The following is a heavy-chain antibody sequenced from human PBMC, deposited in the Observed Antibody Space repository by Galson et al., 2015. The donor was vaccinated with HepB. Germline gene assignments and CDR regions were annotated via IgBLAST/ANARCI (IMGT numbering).Heavy chain of an antibody. D-gene: IGHD3-10*01. CDR2: ISYDGSNK. V-gene: IGHV3-30*18. CDR1: GFTFSSYG. Sequence: SLRLSCAASGFTFSSYGMHWVRQAPGKGLEWVAVISYDGSNKYYADSVKGRFTISRDNSKNTLYLQMNSLRAEDTAVYYCAKDLQVTMVRGGGGFFDYWGQGTLVTVSS. J-gene: IGHJ4*02. CDR3: AKDLQVTMVRGGGGFFDY.